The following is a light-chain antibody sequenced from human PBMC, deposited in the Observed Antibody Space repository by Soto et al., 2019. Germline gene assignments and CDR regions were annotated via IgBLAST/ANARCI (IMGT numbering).Light chain of an antibody. V-gene: IGKV3-20*01. CDR2: GAS. J-gene: IGKJ3*01. Sequence: EIVLTQSPGTLSLSPGERATLSCRASQSVSSSYLAWYQQKPGQAPRLLIYGASSRATGIPDRFSGSGSGTDFTLTISRLEPEDLAVYYCQRYGSSLFTFGPGTKVDIK. CDR3: QRYGSSLFT. CDR1: QSVSSSY.